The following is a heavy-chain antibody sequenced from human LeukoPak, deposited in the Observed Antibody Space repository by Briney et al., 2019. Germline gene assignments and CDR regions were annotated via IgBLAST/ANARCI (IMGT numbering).Heavy chain of an antibody. J-gene: IGHJ4*02. D-gene: IGHD5-18*01. CDR3: ARGYIYGYDY. CDR2: TKSDGSTT. CDR1: GFTFSSYW. V-gene: IGHV3-74*01. Sequence: GGSLRLSCAASGFTFSSYWMHWVRQAPGKGLVWVSRTKSDGSTTNYADSVKGRFTISRDNGKNTLYLQMNSLRAEDTAVYYCARGYIYGYDYWGQGTLVTVSS.